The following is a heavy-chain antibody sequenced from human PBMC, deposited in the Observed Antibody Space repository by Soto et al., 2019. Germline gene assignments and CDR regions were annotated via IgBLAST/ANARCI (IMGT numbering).Heavy chain of an antibody. D-gene: IGHD3-3*01. Sequence: SVKVAVKASGGTFSSYSSSWVRQAREQGREWMGGIIPIFGTASYAQKFKGRVTITADESTSTAYMELSSLRSEDTAVYYCATDFWSGSGYNWFDPWGQGTLVSVSS. J-gene: IGHJ5*02. CDR3: ATDFWSGSGYNWFDP. V-gene: IGHV1-69*13. CDR1: GGTFSSYS. CDR2: IIPIFGTA.